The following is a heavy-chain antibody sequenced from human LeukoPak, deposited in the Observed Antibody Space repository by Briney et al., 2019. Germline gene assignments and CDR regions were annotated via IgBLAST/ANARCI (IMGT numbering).Heavy chain of an antibody. Sequence: PGGSLRLSCAASGFTFSNSGMTWVRQAPGKGLEWVSGISNRGGKTYYADSVKGRFTISRDNSKNTLYLQMNRLRAEDTAVYYCAELGITMIGGVWGKGTTVTISS. CDR3: AELGITMIGGV. J-gene: IGHJ6*04. V-gene: IGHV3-23*01. CDR1: GFTFSNSG. CDR2: ISNRGGKT. D-gene: IGHD3-10*02.